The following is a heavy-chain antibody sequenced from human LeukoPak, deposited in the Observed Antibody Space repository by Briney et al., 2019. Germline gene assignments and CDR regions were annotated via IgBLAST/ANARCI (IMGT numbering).Heavy chain of an antibody. CDR1: GYTFTSYG. CDR3: ARANPCSGGSCASDY. Sequence: ASVKVSCKASGYTFTSYGISWVRQAPGQGLEWMGWISAYNGNTNYAQKLQGRATMTTDTSTSTAYMELRSLRSDDTAVYYCARANPCSGGSCASDYWGQGTLVTVSS. J-gene: IGHJ4*02. D-gene: IGHD2-15*01. V-gene: IGHV1-18*01. CDR2: ISAYNGNT.